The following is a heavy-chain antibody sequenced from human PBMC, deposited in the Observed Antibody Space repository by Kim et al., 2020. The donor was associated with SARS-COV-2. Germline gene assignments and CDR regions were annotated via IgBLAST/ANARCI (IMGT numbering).Heavy chain of an antibody. J-gene: IGHJ4*02. Sequence: KYSRKFQGRVTITRATSASTASLELRSLRSEDTAVYYCARDVYYGSGISYWGQGTLVTVSS. CDR3: ARDVYYGSGISY. D-gene: IGHD3-10*01. V-gene: IGHV1-3*01.